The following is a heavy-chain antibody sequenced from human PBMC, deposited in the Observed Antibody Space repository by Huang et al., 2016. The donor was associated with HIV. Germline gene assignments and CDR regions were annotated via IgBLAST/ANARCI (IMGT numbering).Heavy chain of an antibody. V-gene: IGHV4-34*02. D-gene: IGHD3-10*01. Sequence: QVHLQQWGAGLLKSAETLSLTCAVYGGSLSGYYWSWLRQAPGKGLEWIGEINHLGSPNYNPSLKSRVSISMDGSKKQFSLKLRSISDADTAVYFCARDATKNPRGWFVPWGQGTLVTVSS. CDR2: INHLGSP. CDR3: ARDATKNPRGWFVP. J-gene: IGHJ5*02. CDR1: GGSLSGYY.